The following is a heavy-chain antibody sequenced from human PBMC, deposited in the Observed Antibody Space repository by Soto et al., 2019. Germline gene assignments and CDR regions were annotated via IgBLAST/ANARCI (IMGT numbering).Heavy chain of an antibody. D-gene: IGHD3-10*01. CDR1: GFTFSSDY. CDR3: ARGEGSATNPLGY. CDR2: IRGGGSI. J-gene: IGHJ4*02. V-gene: IGHV3-66*01. Sequence: EVLLVESGGGLVQPGGSLRLSCAASGFTFSSDYMDWVRQAPGKGLEWVSVIRGGGSISYAATVRDSFFISRDSSKNKVLREKNTVRYEGTDVYFYARGEGSATNPLGYWGQGTLVTVSS.